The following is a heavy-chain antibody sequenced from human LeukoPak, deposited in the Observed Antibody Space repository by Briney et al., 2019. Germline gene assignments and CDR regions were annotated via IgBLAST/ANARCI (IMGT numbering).Heavy chain of an antibody. V-gene: IGHV1-46*04. J-gene: IGHJ3*02. CDR1: GYTFTNYY. Sequence: ASVKVSCKASGYTFTNYYIHWVRQAPGQGLEWTGIINPSGGSTSYAQKLQGRVTMTRDTSTSTVYMELSSLRSEDTAVYYCARAGLAGHDAFDIWGQGTVVTVSS. CDR2: INPSGGST. CDR3: ARAGLAGHDAFDI. D-gene: IGHD3-10*01.